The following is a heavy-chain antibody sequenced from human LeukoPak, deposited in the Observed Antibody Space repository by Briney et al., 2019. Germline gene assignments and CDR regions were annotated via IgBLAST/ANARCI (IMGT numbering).Heavy chain of an antibody. CDR2: ISSSSSYI. D-gene: IGHD2-15*01. J-gene: IGHJ6*03. CDR1: QFTFSSYS. CDR3: AREYCSGGSCDESMDV. V-gene: IGHV3-21*01. Sequence: GGSLRLSCVASQFTFSSYSMNWVRQAPGKGLEWVSSISSSSSYIYYADSVKGRFTISRDNAKNSLYLQMNSLRAEDTAVYYCAREYCSGGSCDESMDVWGKGTTVTVSS.